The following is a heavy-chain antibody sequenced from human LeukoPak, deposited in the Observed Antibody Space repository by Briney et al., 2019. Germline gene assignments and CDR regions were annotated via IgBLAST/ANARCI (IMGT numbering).Heavy chain of an antibody. Sequence: GGSLRLSCTVSGFTVRSNSMSLVRQAPGKGLEGGSFIYSDNTHYSDSVKGRFTISRDNSKNTLYLQMNSLRAEDTAVYYCARRAGAYSHPYDYWGQGTLVTVSS. D-gene: IGHD4/OR15-4a*01. CDR1: GFTVRSNS. J-gene: IGHJ4*02. CDR3: ARRAGAYSHPYDY. V-gene: IGHV3-53*01. CDR2: IYSDNT.